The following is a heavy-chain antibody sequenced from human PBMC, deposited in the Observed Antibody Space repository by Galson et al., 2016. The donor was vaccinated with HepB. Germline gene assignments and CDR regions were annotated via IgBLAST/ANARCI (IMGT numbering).Heavy chain of an antibody. CDR3: ARDTPENAAGGSFDH. CDR2: IRIGGYQI. J-gene: IGHJ5*02. D-gene: IGHD6-13*01. Sequence: SLRLSCAPSGFTFSSYSFNWVRQGPGRGLEWIAYIRIGGYQIDYADSVKGRFTISRDDDKNVVSRQMNRLRSEDTAVYYCARDTPENAAGGSFDHWGQGTLVAVSS. V-gene: IGHV3-48*03. CDR1: GFTFSSYS.